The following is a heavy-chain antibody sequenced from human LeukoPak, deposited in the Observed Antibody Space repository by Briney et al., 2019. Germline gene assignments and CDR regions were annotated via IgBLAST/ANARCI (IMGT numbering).Heavy chain of an antibody. D-gene: IGHD2-21*01. J-gene: IGHJ4*02. CDR1: GGSFSGYY. CDR2: INHSGST. V-gene: IGHV4-34*01. CDR3: ARAASCGANCYYYFDS. Sequence: SETLSLTCAVYGGSFSGYYWSWIRQPPGKGLEWIGEINHSGSTNYNPSLKSRVTISVDTSKNHFSLKLNSVTAADTAVYYCARAASCGANCYYYFDSWGQGTLVTVSS.